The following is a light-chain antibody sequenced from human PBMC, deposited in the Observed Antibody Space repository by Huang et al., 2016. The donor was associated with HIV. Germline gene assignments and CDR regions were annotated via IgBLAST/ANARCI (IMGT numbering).Light chain of an antibody. CDR1: QSLLHSNGYNH. CDR2: LSS. V-gene: IGKV2-28*01. J-gene: IGKJ4*01. CDR3: MQAVQMGLT. Sequence: EITLTQSPLSLSVTPGEPASISCRSSQSLLHSNGYNHLDWYLQKPGQSPQRLIYLSSSRASGVPDRFSGSGSGTNFTLKISRVEAEDIGVYYCMQAVQMGLTFGGGTKVEIK.